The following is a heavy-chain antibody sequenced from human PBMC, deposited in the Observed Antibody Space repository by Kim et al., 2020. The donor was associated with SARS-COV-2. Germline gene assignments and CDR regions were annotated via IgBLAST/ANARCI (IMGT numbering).Heavy chain of an antibody. CDR3: AKGFGIHPNVLYY. CDR1: GFTFDDFA. D-gene: IGHD5-18*01. Sequence: GGSLRLSCAASGFTFDDFAMHWVRQAPGKGLEWVSGISWNGGSIGYADSVKGRFTISRDNAKNSLYLQMNSLRAEDTSLYYCAKGFGIHPNVLYYWGQGNLFTVSS. V-gene: IGHV3-9*01. J-gene: IGHJ4*02. CDR2: ISWNGGSI.